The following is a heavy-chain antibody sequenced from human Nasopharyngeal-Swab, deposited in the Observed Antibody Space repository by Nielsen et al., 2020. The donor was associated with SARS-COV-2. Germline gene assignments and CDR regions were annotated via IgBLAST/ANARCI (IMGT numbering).Heavy chain of an antibody. Sequence: GESLKISCAASGFTFSSLWMSWVRPVPGKGLEWVADIKPDGSEKFYVDSVQGRFTISRDNSMNTLYLQMNSLRAEDTAIYYCAKGQVAGTLSRFEHWGQGALVTVSS. D-gene: IGHD6-19*01. CDR1: GFTFSSLW. CDR3: AKGQVAGTLSRFEH. J-gene: IGHJ4*02. V-gene: IGHV3-7*03. CDR2: IKPDGSEK.